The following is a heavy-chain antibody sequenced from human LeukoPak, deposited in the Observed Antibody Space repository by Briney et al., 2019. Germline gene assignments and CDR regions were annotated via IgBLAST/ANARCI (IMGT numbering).Heavy chain of an antibody. CDR2: INHTGST. D-gene: IGHD6-13*01. Sequence: SETLSLTCAVYGGSFSGYYWSWIRQPTGKGLEWIGEINHTGSTNYNPSLKSRVTISVDTSKNQFSLKVSSVTAADTAVCYCARGLPGDPFEAAAGYYFDYWGQGTLVTVSS. V-gene: IGHV4-34*01. CDR3: ARGLPGDPFEAAAGYYFDY. CDR1: GGSFSGYY. J-gene: IGHJ4*02.